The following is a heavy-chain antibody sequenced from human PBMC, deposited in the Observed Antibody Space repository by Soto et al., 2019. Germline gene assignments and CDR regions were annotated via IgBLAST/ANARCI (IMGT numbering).Heavy chain of an antibody. J-gene: IGHJ4*02. CDR2: ISGSGDGGGT. D-gene: IGHD3-22*01. Sequence: PGGSLRLSCAASGFVFRSYAMTWVRQAPGRGLEWVSAISGSGDGGGTYYADSVKGRFTISRDNSKNTLYLQMNSLRAEDTAVYYCAKNRDVGMIVVATSDYWGQGTLVTVSS. CDR3: AKNRDVGMIVVATSDY. V-gene: IGHV3-23*01. CDR1: GFVFRSYA.